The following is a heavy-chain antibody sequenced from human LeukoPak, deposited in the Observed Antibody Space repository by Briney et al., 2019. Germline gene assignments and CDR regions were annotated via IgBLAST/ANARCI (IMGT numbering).Heavy chain of an antibody. D-gene: IGHD2/OR15-2a*01. CDR3: ARNSRIQETSIIDY. Sequence: SGGSLRLSCAASGFTFSSYAMSWVRQAPGRGLEWVSAISGSGGSTYYADSVKGRFTISRDNAKNSLYLQMNSLRAEDTALYYCARNSRIQETSIIDYWGQGTLVTVSS. CDR2: ISGSGGST. V-gene: IGHV3-23*01. J-gene: IGHJ4*02. CDR1: GFTFSSYA.